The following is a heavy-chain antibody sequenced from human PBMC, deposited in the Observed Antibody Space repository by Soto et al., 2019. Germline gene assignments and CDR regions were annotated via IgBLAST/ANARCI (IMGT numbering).Heavy chain of an antibody. D-gene: IGHD3-10*01. V-gene: IGHV3-21*01. CDR3: ASYMVRGVDY. J-gene: IGHJ4*02. CDR2: ISSSSRYI. Sequence: GGSLRLSCAASGFTFSSYSMNWVRQAQGKGLEWVSSISSSSRYIYYEDSVKVRFTISRDNAKNSLYLQMNSLRAEDTAVYYCASYMVRGVDYWGQGTLVTVSS. CDR1: GFTFSSYS.